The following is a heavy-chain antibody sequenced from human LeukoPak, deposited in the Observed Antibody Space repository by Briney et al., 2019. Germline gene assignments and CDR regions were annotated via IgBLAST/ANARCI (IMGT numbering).Heavy chain of an antibody. Sequence: GASVKVSCKASGYTFTSYAMHWVRRAPGQGLQWMGWINTNTGNPTYAQGFTGRFVFSLDTSVSTAYLQISSLKAEDTAVYYCARVGCTNGVCYRNDYWGQGTLVTVSS. CDR2: INTNTGNP. D-gene: IGHD2-8*01. V-gene: IGHV7-4-1*02. CDR1: GYTFTSYA. J-gene: IGHJ4*02. CDR3: ARVGCTNGVCYRNDY.